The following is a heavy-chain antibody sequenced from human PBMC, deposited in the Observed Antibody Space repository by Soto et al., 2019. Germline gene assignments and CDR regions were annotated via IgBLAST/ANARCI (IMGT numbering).Heavy chain of an antibody. CDR1: GGTLNHYA. CDR2: IIPIFNTT. CDR3: ARTGRDGNNLLLDY. J-gene: IGHJ4*02. V-gene: IGHV1-69*06. Sequence: QVQLVQSGAEVKKPGSSVKVSCKASGGTLNHYAITWVRQAPGQGLEWMGEIIPIFNTTKYAQRFQGRLTITADKSTSTAYMAVSSLRSEDTAIYYCARTGRDGNNLLLDYWVQGTLVTVSS. D-gene: IGHD3-10*01.